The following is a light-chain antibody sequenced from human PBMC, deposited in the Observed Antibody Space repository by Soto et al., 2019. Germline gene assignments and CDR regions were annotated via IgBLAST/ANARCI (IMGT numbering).Light chain of an antibody. V-gene: IGKV3-20*01. CDR1: QNIRGNE. Sequence: EVVLTQSPGTLSLSPGERATLSCRASQNIRGNELAWYQQKPGQAPRLLIYRGSSRATGIPDRFSGRGSGTEFTLTISRLDPEDLAVYYCQDYGTSAPWTFGQGTRVEIK. J-gene: IGKJ1*01. CDR3: QDYGTSAPWT. CDR2: RGS.